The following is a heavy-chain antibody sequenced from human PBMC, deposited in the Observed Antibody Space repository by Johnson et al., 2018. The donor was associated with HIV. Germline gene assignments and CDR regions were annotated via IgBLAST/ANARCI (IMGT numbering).Heavy chain of an antibody. CDR1: GFTVSSNS. CDR2: IYRGGST. D-gene: IGHD6-13*01. V-gene: IGHV3-66*01. J-gene: IGHJ3*02. CDR3: ARDEYPLRAAAWKSAFDI. Sequence: VQLVESGGALVQPGGSLRLSCAASGFTVSSNSMTWVRQAPGKGLEWVSLIYRGGSTYYADSVKGRFTISRDNAKNSLYLQMNSLRAEDMAVYYCARDEYPLRAAAWKSAFDIWGQGTMVTVSS.